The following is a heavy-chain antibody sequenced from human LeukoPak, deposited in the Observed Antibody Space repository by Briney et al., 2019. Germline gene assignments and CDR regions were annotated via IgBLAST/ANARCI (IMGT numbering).Heavy chain of an antibody. Sequence: SETLSLTCAVSGGSISSGGYYWSWIRQPPGKGLEWIGYIYYSGSTNYNPSLKSRVTISVDTSKNQFSLKLSSVTAADTAVYYCARERSDGSGSYMAFDIWGQGTMVIVSS. CDR1: GGSISSGGYY. J-gene: IGHJ3*02. V-gene: IGHV4-61*08. CDR2: IYYSGST. CDR3: ARERSDGSGSYMAFDI. D-gene: IGHD3-10*01.